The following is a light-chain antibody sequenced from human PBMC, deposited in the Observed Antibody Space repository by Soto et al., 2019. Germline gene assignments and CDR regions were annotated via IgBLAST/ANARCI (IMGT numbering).Light chain of an antibody. J-gene: IGKJ4*01. Sequence: DIQMTQSPSSLSASVGDRVTITCRASQNISSYLNWYQQKPGKAPKLLIYAASSLQSGVPSRYSGSGSGTDFTLTISSLQPEDFATYYCQQSYSTPLFGGGTKVDIK. V-gene: IGKV1-39*01. CDR1: QNISSY. CDR3: QQSYSTPL. CDR2: AAS.